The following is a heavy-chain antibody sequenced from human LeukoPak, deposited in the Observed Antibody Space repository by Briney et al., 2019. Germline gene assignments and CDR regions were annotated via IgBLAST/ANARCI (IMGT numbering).Heavy chain of an antibody. D-gene: IGHD2-2*01. J-gene: IGHJ3*02. CDR1: GGSISSIGHY. CDR3: ARAGLVPAASHDAFDI. Sequence: SETLSLTCTASGGSISSIGHYWAWIRQPPGKGLEWIASIYYSGTTYYNPSLKSRVTISVDTSKNQFSLKLNSVTAADTAVYYCARAGLVPAASHDAFDIWGQGTMVTVSS. V-gene: IGHV4-39*07. CDR2: IYYSGTT.